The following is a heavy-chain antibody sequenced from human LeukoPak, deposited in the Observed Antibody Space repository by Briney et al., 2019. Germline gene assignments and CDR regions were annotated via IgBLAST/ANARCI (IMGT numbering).Heavy chain of an antibody. J-gene: IGHJ6*02. V-gene: IGHV4-31*03. CDR2: IYYSGST. CDR1: GGSISSGGYY. CDR3: ARDKVLRFLEWFPPDYGMDA. Sequence: PSETLSLTCTVSGGSISSGGYYWSWIRQHPGKGLEWIGYIYYSGSTYYNPSLKSRVTISVDTSKNQFSLKLSSVTAADTAVYYCARDKVLRFLEWFPPDYGMDAWGQGTTVTVSS. D-gene: IGHD3-3*01.